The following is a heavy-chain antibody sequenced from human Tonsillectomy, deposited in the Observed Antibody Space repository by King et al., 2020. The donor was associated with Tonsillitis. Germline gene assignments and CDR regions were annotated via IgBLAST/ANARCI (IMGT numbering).Heavy chain of an antibody. CDR2: IYHSGST. V-gene: IGHV4-38-2*01. J-gene: IGHJ1*01. CDR1: GYSISSGYY. D-gene: IGHD6-13*01. Sequence: QLQESGPGLVKPSETLSLTCAVSGYSISSGYYWGWIRQPPGKGLEWIGSIYHSGSTYYNPSLKSRVNISVDTSKNQFSLKLSSVTAADTAVYYCARVGRMTSSSGASEYFQHWGQGTLVTVSS. CDR3: ARVGRMTSSSGASEYFQH.